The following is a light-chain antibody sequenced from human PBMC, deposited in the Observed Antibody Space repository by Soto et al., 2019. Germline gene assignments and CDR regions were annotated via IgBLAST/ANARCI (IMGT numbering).Light chain of an antibody. J-gene: IGLJ3*02. CDR2: EVS. V-gene: IGLV2-8*01. CDR3: SSSAGMSKSV. Sequence: QSALTQPPSASGSPGQSVTVFCTGTSSDVGGYNYVSWYQQHPGKAPKLMIYEVSKRPSGVPDRFSGSKSGNRASLTVSGLQADDEADYYCSSSAGMSKSVFGGGTKVTVL. CDR1: SSDVGGYNY.